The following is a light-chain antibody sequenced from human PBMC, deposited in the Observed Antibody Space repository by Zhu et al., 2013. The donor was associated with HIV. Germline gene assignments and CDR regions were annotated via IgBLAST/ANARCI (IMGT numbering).Light chain of an antibody. CDR3: QQFHTYPLT. V-gene: IGKV3-20*01. CDR1: QSVSSSY. J-gene: IGKJ4*02. CDR2: GAS. Sequence: EIVLTQSPGTLSLSPGERATLSCRASQSVSSSYLAWYQQKPGQAPRLLIFGASSRASGIPDRFSGSGSGTDFTLTISRLEPEDFAVYYCQQFHTYPLTFGGGTKVEIK.